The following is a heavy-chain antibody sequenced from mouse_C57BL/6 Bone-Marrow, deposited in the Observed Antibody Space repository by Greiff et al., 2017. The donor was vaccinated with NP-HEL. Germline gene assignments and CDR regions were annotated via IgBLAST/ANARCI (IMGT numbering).Heavy chain of an antibody. CDR1: GFSLTSYG. D-gene: IGHD2-1*01. V-gene: IGHV2-2*01. CDR2: IWSGGST. Sequence: VQLQESGPGLVQPSQSLSITCTVSGFSLTSYGVHWVRQSPGKGLEWLGVIWSGGSTDYNAAFISRLSISKDNSKSQVFFNMNSLQADDTAIYYCASPIYYGNYAMDYWGQGTSVTVSS. J-gene: IGHJ4*01. CDR3: ASPIYYGNYAMDY.